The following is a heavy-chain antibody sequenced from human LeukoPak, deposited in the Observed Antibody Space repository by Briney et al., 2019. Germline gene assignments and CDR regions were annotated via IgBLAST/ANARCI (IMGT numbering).Heavy chain of an antibody. CDR3: ARRAGAYSHPYDY. CDR2: ISGSGDLT. Sequence: PGGSLRLSCAASGFTFSSSGMSWVRQAPGKGPEWVSAISGSGDLTYYADSVKGRFTISRDNSKNTLYLQMNSLRAEDTAVYYCARRAGAYSHPYDYWGQGTLVTVSS. V-gene: IGHV3-23*01. CDR1: GFTFSSSG. D-gene: IGHD4/OR15-4a*01. J-gene: IGHJ4*02.